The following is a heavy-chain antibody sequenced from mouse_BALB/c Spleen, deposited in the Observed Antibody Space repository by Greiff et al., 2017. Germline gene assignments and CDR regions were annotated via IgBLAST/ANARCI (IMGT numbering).Heavy chain of an antibody. CDR1: GFSLTSYG. CDR3: AREGAYGNYEAMDY. V-gene: IGHV2-9*02. J-gene: IGHJ4*01. D-gene: IGHD2-1*01. Sequence: VMLVESGPGLVAPSQSLSITCTVSGFSLTSYGVHWVRQPPGKGLEWLGVIWAGGSTNYNSALMSRLSISKDNSKSQVFLKMNSLQTDDTAMYYCAREGAYGNYEAMDYWGKGTSVTVSS. CDR2: IWAGGST.